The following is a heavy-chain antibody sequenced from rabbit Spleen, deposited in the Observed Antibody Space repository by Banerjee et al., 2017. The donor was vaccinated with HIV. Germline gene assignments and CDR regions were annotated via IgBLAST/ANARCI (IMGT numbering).Heavy chain of an antibody. J-gene: IGHJ4*01. Sequence: QLKESGGGLVQPGGSLKLSCKASGFTLSSYYMNWVRQAPGKGLEWIGYIDPLFGITYYANWVNGRFSISRENAQNTVFLQMTSLTAADTVTYFCARDAGVYDYIDVYFNLWGQGTLVTVS. CDR2: IDPLFGIT. D-gene: IGHD6-1*01. V-gene: IGHV1S7*01. CDR3: ARDAGVYDYIDVYFNL. CDR1: GFTLSSYY.